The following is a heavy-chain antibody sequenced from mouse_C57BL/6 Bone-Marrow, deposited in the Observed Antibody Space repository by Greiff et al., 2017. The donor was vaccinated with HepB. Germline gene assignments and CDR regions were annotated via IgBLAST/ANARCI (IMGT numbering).Heavy chain of an antibody. J-gene: IGHJ3*01. CDR3: ARRGYDYDGPEPWFAY. CDR1: GFTFSDYG. CDR2: ISSGSSTI. D-gene: IGHD2-4*01. Sequence: EVMLVESGGGLVKPGGSLKLPCAASGFTFSDYGMHWVRQAPEKGLEWVAYISSGSSTIYYADTVKGRFTISRDNAKNTLFLQMTSLRSEDTAMYYCARRGYDYDGPEPWFAYWGQGTLVTVSA. V-gene: IGHV5-17*01.